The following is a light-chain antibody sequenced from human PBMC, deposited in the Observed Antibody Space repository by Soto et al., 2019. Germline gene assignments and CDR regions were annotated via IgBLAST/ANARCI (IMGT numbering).Light chain of an antibody. J-gene: IGKJ1*01. Sequence: DIVMTQSPDSLAVSLGERATINCKSSQSLLANCNNKNCLAWYQHKPGQPPKMLILWASTRESGVPDRFSGSGSGTDFTLTISSMQPDDFATFYCQQYNGYSRTFGQGTKVEI. CDR2: WAS. V-gene: IGKV4-1*01. CDR3: QQYNGYSRT. CDR1: QSLLANCNNKNC.